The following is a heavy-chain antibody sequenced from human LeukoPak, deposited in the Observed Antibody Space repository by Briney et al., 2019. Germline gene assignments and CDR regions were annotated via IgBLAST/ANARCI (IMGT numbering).Heavy chain of an antibody. CDR1: GFTVRTNY. CDR2: IYSGGNT. Sequence: GGSLRLSCAASGFTVRTNYMSWVRQAPGKGLEWVSVIYSGGNTYYADSVKGRFTISRDNSKNTLYLQMNSLRAEDTAVYYCAGDPAAERGRDYWGQGTLVTVSS. D-gene: IGHD2-2*01. V-gene: IGHV3-66*01. CDR3: AGDPAAERGRDY. J-gene: IGHJ4*02.